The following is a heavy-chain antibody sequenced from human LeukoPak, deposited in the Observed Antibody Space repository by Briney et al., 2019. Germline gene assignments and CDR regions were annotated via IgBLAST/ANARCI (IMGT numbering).Heavy chain of an antibody. CDR2: IIPIFGTA. D-gene: IGHD4-11*01. V-gene: IGHV1-69*13. CDR3: ARSRPTVTTEYYYYMDV. J-gene: IGHJ6*03. Sequence: SVKVSCRASGGTFSSYAISWVRQAPGQGLEWMGGIIPIFGTANYAQKFQGRVTITADESTSTAYMELSSLRSEDTAVYYCARSRPTVTTEYYYYMDVWGKGTTVTVSS. CDR1: GGTFSSYA.